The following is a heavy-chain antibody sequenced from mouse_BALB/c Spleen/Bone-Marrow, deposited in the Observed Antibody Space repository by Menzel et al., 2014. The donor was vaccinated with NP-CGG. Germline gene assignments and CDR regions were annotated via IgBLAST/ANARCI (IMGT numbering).Heavy chain of an antibody. CDR3: AREGYDPWFAY. CDR1: GYTFTSHW. CDR2: INPSTGYT. D-gene: IGHD2-14*01. J-gene: IGHJ3*01. V-gene: IGHV1-7*01. Sequence: VHLVESGAELAKPGASVKMSCKASGYTFTSHWMHWVKQRPGQGLEWIGYINPSTGYTEYNQKFKDKATLTADKSSSTAYMQLRSLTSEDSAVYYCAREGYDPWFAYWGQGTLVTVSA.